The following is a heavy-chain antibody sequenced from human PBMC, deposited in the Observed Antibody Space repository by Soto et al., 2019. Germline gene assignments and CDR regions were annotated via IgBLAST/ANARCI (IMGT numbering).Heavy chain of an antibody. J-gene: IGHJ4*02. V-gene: IGHV4-59*01. CDR1: GGSISSYY. CDR2: IYYSGST. Sequence: PSETLSLTCTVSGGSISSYYWSWIRQPPGKGLEWIGYIYYSGSTNYNPSLKSRVTISVDTSKNQFSLKLSSVTAADTAVYYCARVGQTYYDYIWGSYSDYRGQGTLVTVSS. D-gene: IGHD3-16*01. CDR3: ARVGQTYYDYIWGSYSDY.